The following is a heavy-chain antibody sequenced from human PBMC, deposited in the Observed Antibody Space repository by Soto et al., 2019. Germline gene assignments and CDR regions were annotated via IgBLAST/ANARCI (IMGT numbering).Heavy chain of an antibody. V-gene: IGHV1-3*01. J-gene: IGHJ6*01. CDR3: ARAACSSTSGYNYYAYGMDV. D-gene: IGHD2-2*01. CDR1: GYTFTTYS. Sequence: QVQLVQSGPEMKKPGASVKLSCKASGYTFTTYSMHWVRQAPGQRPEWMGWIHAGNGNTEHSQKFQGRVTITRDTSASTAYLDLGSLRSEDTAVYYCARAACSSTSGYNYYAYGMDVWGQGTAVTVS. CDR2: IHAGNGNT.